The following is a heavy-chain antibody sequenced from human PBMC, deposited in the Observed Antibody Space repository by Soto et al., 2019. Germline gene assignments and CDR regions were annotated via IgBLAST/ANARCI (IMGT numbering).Heavy chain of an antibody. CDR1: GYTFTSYG. D-gene: IGHD3-10*01. CDR2: ISAYNGNT. V-gene: IGHV1-18*04. CDR3: AAGQGFGELLYLDY. Sequence: ASVKVSCKASGYTFTSYGISWVRQAPGQGLEWMGWISAYNGNTNYAQKLQGRVTMATDTSTSTAYMELRSLRSDDTAVYYCAAGQGFGELLYLDYWGQGTLVTVSS. J-gene: IGHJ4*02.